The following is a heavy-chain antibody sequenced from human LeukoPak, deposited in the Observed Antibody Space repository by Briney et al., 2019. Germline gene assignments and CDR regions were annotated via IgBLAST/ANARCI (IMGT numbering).Heavy chain of an antibody. CDR1: GFTFSSYA. J-gene: IGHJ4*02. V-gene: IGHV3-23*01. D-gene: IGHD5-18*01. CDR3: ARARGYSYGSLDD. Sequence: GGSLRLSCAASGFTFSSYAMSWVRQAPGKGLEWVSVISGTGGTTYYADSVKGRFTISRDNSKNTLYLQMNSLRADDTAVYYCARARGYSYGSLDDWGQGTLVTAPS. CDR2: ISGTGGTT.